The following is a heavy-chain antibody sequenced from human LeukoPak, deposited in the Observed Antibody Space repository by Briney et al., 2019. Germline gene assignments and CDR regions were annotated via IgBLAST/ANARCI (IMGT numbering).Heavy chain of an antibody. CDR3: ARGYYDTSAYIDY. D-gene: IGHD3-22*01. V-gene: IGHV2-70*11. CDR2: IDWDNDK. J-gene: IGHJ4*02. Sequence: SGPTLVNPTQTLTLTCTFSGFSLSTGGMCVSWIRQPPGKALEWPARIDWDNDKYYSTSLKTRLTISKDTSKNQVVLTMTNMDPVDTATYYCARGYYDTSAYIDYWGQGTLVTVSS. CDR1: GFSLSTGGMC.